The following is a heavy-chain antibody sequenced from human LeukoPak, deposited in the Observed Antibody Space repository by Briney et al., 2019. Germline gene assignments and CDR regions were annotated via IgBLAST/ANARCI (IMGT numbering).Heavy chain of an antibody. CDR3: AKQYYDILTSNDY. D-gene: IGHD3-9*01. CDR1: GFTFSTYA. Sequence: GGSLRLSCAASGFTFSTYAMTWVRQAPGKGLESVSLISATGSTTYYADSVKGRFTISRDNSKNTLYLQMNSLRAEDTAVYYCAKQYYDILTSNDYWGQGTLVTVSS. CDR2: ISATGSTT. V-gene: IGHV3-23*01. J-gene: IGHJ4*02.